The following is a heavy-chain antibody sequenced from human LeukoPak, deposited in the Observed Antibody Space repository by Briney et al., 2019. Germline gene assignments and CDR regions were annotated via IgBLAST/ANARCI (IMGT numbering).Heavy chain of an antibody. CDR2: INHGGST. J-gene: IGHJ4*02. V-gene: IGHV4-34*01. CDR1: GGSFSGYY. CDR3: ARGPPLKPGDYDSSGYYYFGY. Sequence: SETLSLTCAVYGGSFSGYYWSWIRQPPGKGLGWIGEINHGGSTNYNPSLKRRVTISVDTSKNQFSLNLRSVTAADAAVYYCARGPPLKPGDYDSSGYYYFGYWGQGSPVTVSS. D-gene: IGHD3-22*01.